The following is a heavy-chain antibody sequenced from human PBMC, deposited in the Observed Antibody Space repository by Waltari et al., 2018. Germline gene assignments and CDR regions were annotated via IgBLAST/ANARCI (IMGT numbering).Heavy chain of an antibody. V-gene: IGHV2-5*01. Sequence: QITLKESGPTLVKPTQTLTLTCTFSGFSLSTSGVGVGWIRQPPGQALEWLALIYWNDDKLYSPSLKSRLTSTKDTSKNQVVLTMTNMDPVDTATYYCAHAEYSSTHKDAIDIWGQGTMVTVSS. CDR1: GFSLSTSGVG. CDR3: AHAEYSSTHKDAIDI. D-gene: IGHD6-6*01. J-gene: IGHJ3*02. CDR2: IYWNDDK.